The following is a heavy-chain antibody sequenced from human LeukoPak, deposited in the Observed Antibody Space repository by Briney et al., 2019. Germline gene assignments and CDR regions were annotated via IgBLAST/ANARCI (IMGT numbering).Heavy chain of an antibody. CDR1: VYTFTSCD. CDR2: MNPNSGNT. J-gene: IGHJ4*02. Sequence: ASVKLSCKASVYTFTSCDINCVRHATGQGLEWMGWMNPNSGNTGYGQSFQGRITMTRDISIGTAYMELSNLTSEDTAIYYCTRGSSGRRDNWGQGTLVTVSA. V-gene: IGHV1-8*01. D-gene: IGHD6-19*01. CDR3: TRGSSGRRDN.